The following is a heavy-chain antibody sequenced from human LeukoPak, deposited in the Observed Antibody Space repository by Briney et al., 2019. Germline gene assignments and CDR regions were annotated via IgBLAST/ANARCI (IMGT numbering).Heavy chain of an antibody. CDR2: IWYDGSNK. D-gene: IGHD3-10*01. J-gene: IGHJ6*04. V-gene: IGHV3-33*01. CDR1: GFTSSSYG. CDR3: ARRHKVITMVRGVLTYYYYGMDV. Sequence: GGSLRLSCAASGFTSSSYGMHWVRQAPGKGLEWVAVIWYDGSNKYYADSVKGRFTISRDNSKNTLYLQMNSLRAEDTAVYYCARRHKVITMVRGVLTYYYYGMDVWGKGTTVTVSS.